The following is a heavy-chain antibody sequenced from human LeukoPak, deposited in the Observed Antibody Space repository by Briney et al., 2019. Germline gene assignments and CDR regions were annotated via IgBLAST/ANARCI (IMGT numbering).Heavy chain of an antibody. CDR2: MNPNSGNT. CDR1: GYTFTSYD. J-gene: IGHJ6*03. CDR3: ARAYRGLYYYYYMDV. V-gene: IGHV1-8*01. Sequence: GASVKVSCKASGYTFTSYDINWVRQATGQGLEWMGWMNPNSGNTGYAQKFQGRVTMTRNTSISAAYMELSSLRSEDTAVYYCARAYRGLYYYYYMDVWGKGTTVTISS. D-gene: IGHD5-12*01.